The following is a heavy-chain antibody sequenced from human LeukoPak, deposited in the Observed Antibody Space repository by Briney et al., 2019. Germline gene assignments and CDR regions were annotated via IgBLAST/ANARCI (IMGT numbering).Heavy chain of an antibody. V-gene: IGHV4-34*01. J-gene: IGHJ6*03. CDR3: ARGRQLLWFGTQGHYYYYMDV. D-gene: IGHD3-10*01. CDR1: GGSFSGYY. Sequence: SETLSLTCAVYGGSFSGYYWSWIRQPPGKGLEWIGEINHSGSTNYNPSLKSRVAISLDTSKNQFSLKLSSVTAADTAVYYCARGRQLLWFGTQGHYYYYMDVWGKGTTVTVSS. CDR2: INHSGST.